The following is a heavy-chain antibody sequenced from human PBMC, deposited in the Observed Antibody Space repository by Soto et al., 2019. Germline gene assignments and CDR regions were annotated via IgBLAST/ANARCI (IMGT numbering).Heavy chain of an antibody. J-gene: IGHJ6*02. Sequence: SETLSLTCTVSGGSVNSGGYYWSWIRQHPGKGLEWIAYIYYSGSTYYNPSLQSRVTISVDTSQNQFSLKLSSVTAADTAVYYCARGWFGESHAMEVWGQGTTVTVSS. CDR3: ARGWFGESHAMEV. D-gene: IGHD3-10*01. V-gene: IGHV4-31*03. CDR1: GGSVNSGGYY. CDR2: IYYSGST.